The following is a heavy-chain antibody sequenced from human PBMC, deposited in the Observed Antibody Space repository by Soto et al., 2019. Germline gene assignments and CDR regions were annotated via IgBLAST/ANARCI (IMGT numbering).Heavy chain of an antibody. CDR1: GGSISSYY. CDR2: IYTSGST. CDR3: ARDSRGWYNWFEP. D-gene: IGHD6-19*01. Sequence: PSETLSLTCSVSGGSISSYYWSWIRQPAGKGRECIGRIYTSGSTNYNPSLKSRVTMSLATSKNQFTLDMSSVSAADTAGDYCARDSRGWYNWFEPWAQAALVTVSS. J-gene: IGHJ5*02. V-gene: IGHV4-4*07.